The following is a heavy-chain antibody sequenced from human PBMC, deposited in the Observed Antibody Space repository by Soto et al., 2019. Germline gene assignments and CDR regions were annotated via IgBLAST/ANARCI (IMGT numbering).Heavy chain of an antibody. CDR2: ISGDGSNT. D-gene: IGHD1-7*01. CDR3: ARSLPGTYGAFDL. Sequence: VQLVDSGGGLVQPGGSLRLSCAASEFTFRSYWMHWVRQSPGKGLVWVSRISGDGSNTNYADSVKGRFTISRDNAKNTVYLQIDSLRAEDTAVYYCARSLPGTYGAFDLWGQGTMVTVSS. CDR1: EFTFRSYW. V-gene: IGHV3-74*01. J-gene: IGHJ3*01.